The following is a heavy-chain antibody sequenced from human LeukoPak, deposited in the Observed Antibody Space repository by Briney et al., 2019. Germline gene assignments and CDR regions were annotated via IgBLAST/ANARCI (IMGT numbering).Heavy chain of an antibody. V-gene: IGHV1-8*03. Sequence: EASVKVSCKASGYTFTSYDINWVGQATGQGREGMGWMNPNSGKTGYAQKFQARVTITRNTSISTAYMELSSLRSEDTAVYYCAGRASIAARPGNWFDPWGQGTLVTVSS. D-gene: IGHD6-6*01. CDR3: AGRASIAARPGNWFDP. CDR2: MNPNSGKT. J-gene: IGHJ5*02. CDR1: GYTFTSYD.